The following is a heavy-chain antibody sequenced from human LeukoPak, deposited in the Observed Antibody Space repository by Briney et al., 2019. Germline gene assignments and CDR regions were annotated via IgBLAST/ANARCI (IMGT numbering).Heavy chain of an antibody. CDR1: GYTFTSYY. CDR2: IIPIFGTA. V-gene: IGHV1-69*13. CDR3: ARMKVRGELSYYYYMDV. D-gene: IGHD3-10*01. Sequence: ASVKVSCKASGYTFTSYYMHWVRQAPGQGLEWMGGIIPIFGTANYAQKFQGRVTITADESTSTAYMELSSLRSEDTAVYYCARMKVRGELSYYYYMDVWGKGTTVTVSS. J-gene: IGHJ6*03.